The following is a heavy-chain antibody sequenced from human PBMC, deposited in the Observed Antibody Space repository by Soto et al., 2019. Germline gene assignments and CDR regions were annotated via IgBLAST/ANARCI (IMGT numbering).Heavy chain of an antibody. V-gene: IGHV3-30-3*01. CDR3: AREGGSILGYYYGMDV. J-gene: IGHJ6*02. Sequence: GGSLRLSCAASGFTFSSYAMHWVRQAPGKGLEWVAVISYDGSNKYYADSVKGRFTISRDNSKNTLYLQMNSLRAEDTAVYYCAREGGSILGYYYGMDVWGQGTTVTVSS. CDR1: GFTFSSYA. CDR2: ISYDGSNK. D-gene: IGHD3-10*01.